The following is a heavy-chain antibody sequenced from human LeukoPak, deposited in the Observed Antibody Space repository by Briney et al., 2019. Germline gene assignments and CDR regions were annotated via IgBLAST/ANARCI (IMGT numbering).Heavy chain of an antibody. CDR1: GGSFSNYY. J-gene: IGHJ4*02. D-gene: IGHD6-13*01. CDR3: ARGVYIAAAQYGY. V-gene: IGHV4-34*01. Sequence: SETLSLTCAVYGGSFSNYYWGWIRQSPARGLEWIGEVNHRGTTNYSPSLKSRVTISVDSSKNQFSLKMTSVTAADTAVYYCARGVYIAAAQYGYWGQGTLVSVSS. CDR2: VNHRGTT.